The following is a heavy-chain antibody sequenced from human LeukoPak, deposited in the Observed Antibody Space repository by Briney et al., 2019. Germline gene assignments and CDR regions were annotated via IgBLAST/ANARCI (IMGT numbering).Heavy chain of an antibody. CDR1: GFTFSDYY. CDR3: ARGQYYNILTGFRSRFLGFDY. J-gene: IGHJ4*02. V-gene: IGHV3-11*04. D-gene: IGHD3-9*01. CDR2: ISSSGSTI. Sequence: PGGSLRLSCAASGFTFSDYYMSWIRQAPGKGLEWVSYISSSGSTIYYADSVKGRFTISRDNAKNSLYLQMNSLRAEDTAVYYCARGQYYNILTGFRSRFLGFDYWGQGTLVTVSS.